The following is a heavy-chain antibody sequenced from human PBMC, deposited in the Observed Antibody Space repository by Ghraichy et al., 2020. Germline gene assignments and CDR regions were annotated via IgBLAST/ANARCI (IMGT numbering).Heavy chain of an antibody. CDR2: INSDGSST. V-gene: IGHV3-74*01. J-gene: IGHJ3*02. Sequence: GGSLRLSCAASGFTFSSYWMYWVRQAPGKGLVWVSRINSDGSSTSYADSVKGRFTISRDNAKNTLYLQMNSLRAEDTAVYYCARVIPWGAFDIWGQGTMVTVSS. CDR3: ARVIPWGAFDI. D-gene: IGHD3-16*01. CDR1: GFTFSSYW.